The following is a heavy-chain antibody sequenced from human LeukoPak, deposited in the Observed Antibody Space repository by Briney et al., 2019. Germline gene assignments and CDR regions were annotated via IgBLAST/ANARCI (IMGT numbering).Heavy chain of an antibody. Sequence: PSETLSLTCAVYGGSFSGYYWSWIRQPPGKELEWIGEINHSGSTNYNPSLKSRVTISVDTSKNQFSLKLSSVTAADTAVYYCARVTRFYRTFDYWGQGTLVTVSS. D-gene: IGHD1-14*01. V-gene: IGHV4-34*01. CDR2: INHSGST. J-gene: IGHJ4*02. CDR1: GGSFSGYY. CDR3: ARVTRFYRTFDY.